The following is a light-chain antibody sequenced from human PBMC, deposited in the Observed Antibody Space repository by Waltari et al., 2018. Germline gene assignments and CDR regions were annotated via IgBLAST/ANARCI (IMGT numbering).Light chain of an antibody. V-gene: IGKV1-27*01. CDR1: QDISDDY. CDR2: LAS. J-gene: IGKJ2*03. CDR3: QQYYSAPYS. Sequence: DFQMTQSPSSLSASVGDTVTITCRASQDISDDYLAWYQQKPGKSPELLIYLASTLQFGVPSRFRGSGSGKDFTLTITSLQPEDVATYYCQQYYSAPYSFGQGTKLEIK.